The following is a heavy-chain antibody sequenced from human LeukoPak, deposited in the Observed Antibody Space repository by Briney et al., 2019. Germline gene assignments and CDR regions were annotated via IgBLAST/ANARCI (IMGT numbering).Heavy chain of an antibody. CDR2: IYGGSST. D-gene: IGHD6-13*01. V-gene: IGHV3-66*01. J-gene: IGHJ3*01. CDR3: ARASRVEAFDV. CDR1: GVTVSSTY. Sequence: GGSLRLSCAASGVTVSSTYMSWVRQAPGKGLEWVSVIYGGSSTYNADSVKGRFTISRDNSKNTLFLQMNSLRAEDTAVYYCARASRVEAFDVWGQGTMVTVSS.